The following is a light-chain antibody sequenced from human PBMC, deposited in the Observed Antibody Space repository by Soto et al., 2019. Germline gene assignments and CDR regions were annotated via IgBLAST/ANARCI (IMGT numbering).Light chain of an antibody. CDR2: DVS. CDR3: ATWDDGLFGPV. CDR1: SSDVGGYNY. J-gene: IGLJ3*02. Sequence: QSALTQPRSVSGSPGQSVTISCTGTSSDVGGYNYVSWYQQHPGKAPKVMIYDVSERPSGVPDRFSGSKSGTSASLAISGLQSEDEADYHCATWDDGLFGPVFGGGTKVTVL. V-gene: IGLV2-11*01.